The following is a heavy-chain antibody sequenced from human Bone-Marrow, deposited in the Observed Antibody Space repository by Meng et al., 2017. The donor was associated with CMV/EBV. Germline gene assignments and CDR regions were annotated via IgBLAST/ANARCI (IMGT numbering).Heavy chain of an antibody. CDR1: GGSFSGYY. CDR2: INHSGST. CDR3: ARGWPTLY. J-gene: IGHJ4*02. Sequence: GSLRLSCAVYGGSFSGYYWSWIRQPPGKGLEWIGEINHSGSTNYNPSLKSRVTISVDTSKNQFSLKLSSVTAADTAVYYCARGWPTLYWGQGNLVYVAS. V-gene: IGHV4-34*01.